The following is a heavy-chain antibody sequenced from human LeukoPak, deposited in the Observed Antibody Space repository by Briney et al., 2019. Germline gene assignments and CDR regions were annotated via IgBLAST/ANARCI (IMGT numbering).Heavy chain of an antibody. CDR3: ARGSLTYDILTGYREYNWFDP. V-gene: IGHV4-39*01. Sequence: SETLSLTCTVSGGSISSSSYYWGWIRQPPGKGLEWIGSIYYSGSTYYNPSLKSRVTISVDTSKNQFSLKLSSVTAADTAVYYCARGSLTYDILTGYREYNWFDPWGQGTLVTVSS. J-gene: IGHJ5*02. CDR1: GGSISSSSYY. D-gene: IGHD3-9*01. CDR2: IYYSGST.